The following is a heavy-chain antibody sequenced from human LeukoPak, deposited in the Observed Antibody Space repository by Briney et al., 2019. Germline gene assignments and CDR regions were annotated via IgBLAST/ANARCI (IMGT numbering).Heavy chain of an antibody. D-gene: IGHD6-6*01. V-gene: IGHV3-30*19. J-gene: IGHJ4*02. CDR3: ARGSNIAARTPWRGDY. CDR2: ISYDGSNK. CDR1: GFTFSSYG. Sequence: PGGSLRLSCAASGFTFSSYGMHWVRQAPGKGLEWVAVISYDGSNKYYADSVKGRFTISRDNSKNTLYLQMNSLRAEDTAVYYCARGSNIAARTPWRGDYWGQGTLVTVSS.